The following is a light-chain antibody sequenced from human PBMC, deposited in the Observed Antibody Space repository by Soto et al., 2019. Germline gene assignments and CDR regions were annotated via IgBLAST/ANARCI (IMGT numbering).Light chain of an antibody. Sequence: IQVTQSPSSLSASVGDRVTMTCRASQDIRGALAWYQQKSGKPPNLLIYNVSTLEGGVPSRFSGSGSGTEFTLTISSLQAEDFGPYYCLQFNTAPITFGHGTRLEMK. CDR2: NVS. CDR3: LQFNTAPIT. J-gene: IGKJ5*01. CDR1: QDIRGA. V-gene: IGKV1-13*02.